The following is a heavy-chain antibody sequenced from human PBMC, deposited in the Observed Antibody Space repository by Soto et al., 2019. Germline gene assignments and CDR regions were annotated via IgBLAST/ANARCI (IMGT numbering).Heavy chain of an antibody. CDR1: GFTFSIYG. V-gene: IGHV3-30*18. Sequence: GSLRRACTASGFTFSIYGMHWVRQAPGKGLEWVAVISYDGSNKYYADSVKGRFTISRDNSKNTLYLQMNSLRAEDTAVYYCAKDRNVLRFLEWLSTDPYFDYWGQGTLVTVSS. CDR2: ISYDGSNK. CDR3: AKDRNVLRFLEWLSTDPYFDY. D-gene: IGHD3-3*01. J-gene: IGHJ4*02.